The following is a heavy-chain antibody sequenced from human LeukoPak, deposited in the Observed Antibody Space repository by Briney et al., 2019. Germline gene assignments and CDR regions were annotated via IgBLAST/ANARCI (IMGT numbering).Heavy chain of an antibody. Sequence: SVKVSCKASGGTFSSYTISWVRQAPEQGLEWMGRIIPILGIANYAQKFQGRVTITAVKSASTAYMELSSLRSEDTAVYYCARDSQQLALYNWFDPWGQGTLVTVSS. J-gene: IGHJ5*02. V-gene: IGHV1-69*02. D-gene: IGHD6-13*01. CDR2: IIPILGIA. CDR1: GGTFSSYT. CDR3: ARDSQQLALYNWFDP.